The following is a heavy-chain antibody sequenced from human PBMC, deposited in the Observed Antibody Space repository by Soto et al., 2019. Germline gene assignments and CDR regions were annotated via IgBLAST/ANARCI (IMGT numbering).Heavy chain of an antibody. Sequence: SETLSLTCAVSGGSISSYYWSWIRQPPGKGLEWIGYIYYSGSTNYNPSLKSRVTISVDTSKNQYSLKLTSVTAADTAVYYWSFGTVVVAAISHWGQGTLVTVSS. D-gene: IGHD2-15*01. CDR1: GGSISSYY. CDR2: IYYSGST. V-gene: IGHV4-59*01. CDR3: SFGTVVVAAISH. J-gene: IGHJ4*02.